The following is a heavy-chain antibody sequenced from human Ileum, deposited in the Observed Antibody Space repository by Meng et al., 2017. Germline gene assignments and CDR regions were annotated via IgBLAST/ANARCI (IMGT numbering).Heavy chain of an antibody. Sequence: GESLKISCAASGFTFSSYWLHWVRQVPGKGLVWVPRINSDGSVTNYAASVKGRFPISRDNAKNTLYLQMNSLRAEDTAVYSCVRGVGQQMTRSQFDSWGQGTLVTVSS. J-gene: IGHJ4*02. D-gene: IGHD6-13*01. CDR3: VRGVGQQMTRSQFDS. CDR1: GFTFSSYW. CDR2: INSDGSVT. V-gene: IGHV3-74*01.